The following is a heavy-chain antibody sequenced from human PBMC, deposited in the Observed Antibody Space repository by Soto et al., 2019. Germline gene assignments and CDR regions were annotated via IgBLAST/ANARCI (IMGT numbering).Heavy chain of an antibody. CDR2: ISAYNGNT. CDR3: ARGRRGYYYDSSGYYDFPY. Sequence: ASVKVSCKASGYTFTSYGISWVRQAPGQGLEWMGWISAYNGNTNYAQRLQGRVTMTTDTSTSTAYMELRSLRSDDTAVYYCARGRRGYYYDSSGYYDFPYWGQGTLVTVSS. V-gene: IGHV1-18*01. D-gene: IGHD3-22*01. J-gene: IGHJ4*02. CDR1: GYTFTSYG.